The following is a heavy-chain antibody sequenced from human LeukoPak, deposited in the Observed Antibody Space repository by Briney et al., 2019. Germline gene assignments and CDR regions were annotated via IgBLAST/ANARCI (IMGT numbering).Heavy chain of an antibody. CDR1: GGSISSYY. D-gene: IGHD3-22*01. CDR3: ARDTADSRGYYREDY. Sequence: SETLSLTCTVSGGSISSYYWSWIRQAAGKGLEWIGRIYTSGSTNYNPSLKSRVTMSVDTSKNQFSLKLSSVTAADTAVYYCARDTADSRGYYREDYWGQGTLVTGSP. CDR2: IYTSGST. V-gene: IGHV4-4*07. J-gene: IGHJ4*02.